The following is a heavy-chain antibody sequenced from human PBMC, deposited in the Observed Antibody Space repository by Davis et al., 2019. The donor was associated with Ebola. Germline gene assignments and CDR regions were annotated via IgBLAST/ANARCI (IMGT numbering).Heavy chain of an antibody. CDR1: GYTFTSYG. Sequence: SVKVSCKASGYTFTSYGISWVRQAPGQGLEWMGGIIPIFGTANYAQKFQGRVTITADESTSTAYMELSSLRSEDTAVYYCAKDLIAYDFWSGMNWFDPWGQGTLVTVSS. D-gene: IGHD3-3*01. CDR2: IIPIFGTA. CDR3: AKDLIAYDFWSGMNWFDP. V-gene: IGHV1-69*13. J-gene: IGHJ5*02.